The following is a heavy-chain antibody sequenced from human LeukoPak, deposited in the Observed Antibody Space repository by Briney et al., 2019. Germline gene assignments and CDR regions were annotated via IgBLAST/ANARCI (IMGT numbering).Heavy chain of an antibody. D-gene: IGHD2-15*01. V-gene: IGHV3-30-3*01. CDR2: ISYDGSNK. Sequence: GGSLRLSCAASGFTFSSYAMHWVRQAPGKGLEWVAVISYDGSNKYYADSVKGRVTISRDNSKNTLYLQMNSLRAEDTAVYYCARDQCSGGSCYSGSDYYYYYYGMDVWGQGTTVTVSS. J-gene: IGHJ6*02. CDR1: GFTFSSYA. CDR3: ARDQCSGGSCYSGSDYYYYYYGMDV.